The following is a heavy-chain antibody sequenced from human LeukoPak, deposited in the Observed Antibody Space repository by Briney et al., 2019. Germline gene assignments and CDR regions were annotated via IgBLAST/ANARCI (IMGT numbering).Heavy chain of an antibody. CDR3: ARGRRLTGYYDFDY. CDR2: MNPNSGNT. CDR1: GYTFTSYD. J-gene: IGHJ4*02. D-gene: IGHD3-9*01. V-gene: IGHV1-8*01. Sequence: ASVKVSCKASGYTFTSYDINWARQATGQGLEWMGWMNPNSGNTGYAQKFQGRVTMTRNTSISTAYMELSSLRSGDTAVYYCARGRRLTGYYDFDYWGQGTLVTVSS.